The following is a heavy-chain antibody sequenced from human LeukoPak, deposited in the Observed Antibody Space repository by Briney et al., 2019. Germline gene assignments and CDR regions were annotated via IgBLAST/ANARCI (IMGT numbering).Heavy chain of an antibody. CDR1: GYSISSGYY. D-gene: IGHD4-17*01. V-gene: IGHV4-38-2*02. Sequence: SETLSLTCTVSGYSISSGYYWGWIRQPPGKGLEWIGSIYHSGSTYYNPSLKSRVTISVDTSKNQFSLKLSSVTAADTAVYYCGLRGRTDYGDPFLDYWGQGTLVTVSS. CDR3: GLRGRTDYGDPFLDY. J-gene: IGHJ4*02. CDR2: IYHSGST.